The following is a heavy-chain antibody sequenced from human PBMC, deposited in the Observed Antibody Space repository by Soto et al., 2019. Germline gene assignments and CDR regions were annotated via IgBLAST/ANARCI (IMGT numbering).Heavy chain of an antibody. CDR2: ISSSSSTI. Sequence: GGSLRLSCAASGFTFSSYSMNWVRQAPGKGLEWVSYISSSSSTIYYADSVKGRFTISRDNAKNSLYLQMNSLRAEDTAVYYCARDLDATVNHSYYYAMDVWGQGTTVTVSS. J-gene: IGHJ6*02. D-gene: IGHD4-17*01. CDR3: ARDLDATVNHSYYYAMDV. V-gene: IGHV3-48*01. CDR1: GFTFSSYS.